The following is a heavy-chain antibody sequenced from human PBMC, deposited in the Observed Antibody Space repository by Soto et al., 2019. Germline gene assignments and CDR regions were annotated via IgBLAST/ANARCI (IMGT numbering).Heavy chain of an antibody. CDR2: IYYSGST. Sequence: QLRLQESGPGLVKPSETLSLTCTVSGGSISSRSYYWGWVRQTPGKGLEWIGRIYYSGSTYYNLSLKGRVTISADTSKNQFSLKLSSLIAADTAVYYCAGLYGDYFDYWGQGILVTVSS. CDR3: AGLYGDYFDY. D-gene: IGHD3-16*02. J-gene: IGHJ4*02. CDR1: GGSISSRSYY. V-gene: IGHV4-39*01.